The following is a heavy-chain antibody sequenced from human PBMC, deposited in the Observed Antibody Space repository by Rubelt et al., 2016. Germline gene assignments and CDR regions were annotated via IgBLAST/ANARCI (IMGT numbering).Heavy chain of an antibody. D-gene: IGHD3-10*01. J-gene: IGHJ4*02. CDR2: INTDGSAT. CDR1: GFSFSALW. V-gene: IGHV3-74*01. CDR3: ARDSYYYGLGSYPPSY. Sequence: GGGLVQPGGSLRLSCAASGFSFSALWMHWVRQTPGKGLVWVSLINTDGSATTYADSVRGRFTVSRDNAKNAVFLQMNSLRPEDTAVYYCARDSYYYGLGSYPPSYWGQGTLVTVSS.